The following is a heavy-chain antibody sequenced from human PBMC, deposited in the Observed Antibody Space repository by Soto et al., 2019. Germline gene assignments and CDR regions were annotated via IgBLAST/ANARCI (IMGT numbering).Heavy chain of an antibody. V-gene: IGHV3-48*03. J-gene: IGHJ4*02. D-gene: IGHD6-13*01. CDR2: ISSSGGTI. CDR1: EFTFSSYE. Sequence: GGSLRLSCVASEFTFSSYEMNWVRQAPGKGLEWVSYISSSGGTIYYTDSVKGRFTISRDNAKKSLYLQMNSLRAEDTAVYYCVRFGGAAAGPGDYWGQGTLVTVSS. CDR3: VRFGGAAAGPGDY.